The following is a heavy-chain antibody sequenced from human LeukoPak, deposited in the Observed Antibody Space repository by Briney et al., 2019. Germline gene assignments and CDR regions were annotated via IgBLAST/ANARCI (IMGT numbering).Heavy chain of an antibody. J-gene: IGHJ4*02. V-gene: IGHV3-7*03. CDR3: AKEDVSSVGGFDY. Sequence: GGSLRLSCEASGFSFSNYWMSWVRQAPGKGLEWVANIKQDGSEIYYADSVKGRFTISRDNAKNSLYLQMKSLRPEDRALYYCAKEDVSSVGGFDYWGQGTLVTVSS. CDR1: GFSFSNYW. D-gene: IGHD1-26*01. CDR2: IKQDGSEI.